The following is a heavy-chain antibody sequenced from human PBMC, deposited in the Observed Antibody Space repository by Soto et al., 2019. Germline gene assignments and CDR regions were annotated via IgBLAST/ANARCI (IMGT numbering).Heavy chain of an antibody. J-gene: IGHJ6*02. D-gene: IGHD3-3*01. CDR2: IWYDGSNK. Sequence: GGSLRLSCAASGFTFSSYGMHWVRQAPGKGLEWVAVIWYDGSNKYYADSVKGRFTISRDNSKNTLYLQMNSLRAEDTAVYYCASSNYDFWSGYYHRMDVWGQGTTVTVSS. CDR1: GFTFSSYG. CDR3: ASSNYDFWSGYYHRMDV. V-gene: IGHV3-33*01.